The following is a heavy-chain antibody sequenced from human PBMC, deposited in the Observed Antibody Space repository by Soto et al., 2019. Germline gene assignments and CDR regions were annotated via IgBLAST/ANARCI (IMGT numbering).Heavy chain of an antibody. J-gene: IGHJ5*02. CDR3: ASRGQYCGTYTCRYDP. V-gene: IGHV5-51*01. CDR1: GYSLSDYW. CDR2: TYPGDSDT. D-gene: IGHD2-21*01. Sequence: GESLKISCRASGYSLSDYWIGWVRQMPGRGLEWVGITYPGDSDTSYSASFQGQVTISPDKSISTPFLQWSSLKASDTAMYYCASRGQYCGTYTCRYDPCGQGILVTVS.